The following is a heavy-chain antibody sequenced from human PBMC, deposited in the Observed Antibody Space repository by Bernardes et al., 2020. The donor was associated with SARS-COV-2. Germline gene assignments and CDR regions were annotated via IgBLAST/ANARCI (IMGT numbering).Heavy chain of an antibody. D-gene: IGHD1-26*01. V-gene: IGHV3-23*01. CDR2: TSGSGGST. CDR3: AKVVVGALMVDY. Sequence: GGSLRLSCAASGFTFSSYAMSWVRQAPGKGLEWVSATSGSGGSTYYADSVKGRFTISRDNSKNTLYLQMNSLRAEDTAVYYCAKVVVGALMVDYWGQGTLVTVSS. J-gene: IGHJ4*02. CDR1: GFTFSSYA.